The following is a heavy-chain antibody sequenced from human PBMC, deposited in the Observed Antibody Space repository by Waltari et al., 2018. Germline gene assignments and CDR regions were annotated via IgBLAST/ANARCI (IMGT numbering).Heavy chain of an antibody. Sequence: QESGPGLVKPSETLSLTCTVSGASISRYYWSWIRQSPEKGLEFIAYIHSNGATNYNPSLKSRVSLSLDMSKNQFSLQLSSVTAADTAVYYCASLPAQVYDDTIPDWGQGILVTVSS. CDR2: IHSNGAT. V-gene: IGHV4-59*13. D-gene: IGHD4-17*01. J-gene: IGHJ4*02. CDR3: ASLPAQVYDDTIPD. CDR1: GASISRYY.